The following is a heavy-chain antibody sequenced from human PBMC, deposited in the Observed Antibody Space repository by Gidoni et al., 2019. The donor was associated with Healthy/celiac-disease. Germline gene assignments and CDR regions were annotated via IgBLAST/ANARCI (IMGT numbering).Heavy chain of an antibody. V-gene: IGHV3-7*03. CDR2: IKQDGSEK. D-gene: IGHD6-19*01. Sequence: EVQLVESGGGLVQPGGSLSLSCAASGFTLSSYWMSWVRQAPGKGLEWVANIKQDGSEKYYVDSVKGRFTISRDNAKNSLYLQMNSLRAEDTAVYYCAREEQWLVRVFDYWGQGTLVTVSS. J-gene: IGHJ4*02. CDR3: AREEQWLVRVFDY. CDR1: GFTLSSYW.